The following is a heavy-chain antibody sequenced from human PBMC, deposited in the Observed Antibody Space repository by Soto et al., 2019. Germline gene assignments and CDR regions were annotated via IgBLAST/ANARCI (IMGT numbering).Heavy chain of an antibody. CDR1: GFPFSSSW. CDR3: ARDVKLSSSWYYYYYGMDV. CDR2: INSDGSST. J-gene: IGHJ6*02. Sequence: EVQLVESGGGLVQPGGSLRLSCEASGFPFSSSWLPWVGQAPGKGLVWVSRINSDGSSTSYADSVKGRFTISRDNAKNTLYLQMNSLRAEDTAVYYCARDVKLSSSWYYYYYGMDVWGQGTTVTVSS. D-gene: IGHD6-13*01. V-gene: IGHV3-74*01.